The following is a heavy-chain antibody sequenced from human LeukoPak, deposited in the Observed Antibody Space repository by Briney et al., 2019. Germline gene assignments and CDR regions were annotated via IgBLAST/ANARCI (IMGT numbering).Heavy chain of an antibody. D-gene: IGHD3-3*01. J-gene: IGHJ4*02. Sequence: GGSLRLSCAASGFTFSSYSMNWVRQAQGKGLEWVSSISSSSSYIYYADSVKGRFTISRDNAKNSLYLQMNSLRAEDTAVYYCARDRRDFWSGYCWGQGTLATVSS. V-gene: IGHV3-21*01. CDR2: ISSSSSYI. CDR1: GFTFSSYS. CDR3: ARDRRDFWSGYC.